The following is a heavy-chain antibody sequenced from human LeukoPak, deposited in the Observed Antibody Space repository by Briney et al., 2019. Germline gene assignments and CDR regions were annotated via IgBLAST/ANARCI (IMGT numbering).Heavy chain of an antibody. J-gene: IGHJ4*02. V-gene: IGHV4-59*12. Sequence: SETLSLTCTVSGGSITGYYWSWIRQPPGKGLEWIGYIYHSGNTYYNPSLKSRVTISVDRSKNQFSLKLSSVTAADTAVYYCARDKGMAAAGTGYFDYWGQGTLVTVSS. D-gene: IGHD6-13*01. CDR1: GGSITGYY. CDR2: IYHSGNT. CDR3: ARDKGMAAAGTGYFDY.